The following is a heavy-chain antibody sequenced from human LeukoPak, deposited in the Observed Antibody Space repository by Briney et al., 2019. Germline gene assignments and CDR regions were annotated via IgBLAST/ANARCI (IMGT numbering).Heavy chain of an antibody. J-gene: IGHJ2*01. CDR3: AASRFYYPDSRVLGLWYFDL. D-gene: IGHD3-22*01. V-gene: IGHV4-59*08. Sequence: SETLSLTCTVSGGSITSYLWSWIRQPPGKGPEWIGYIYHSGTTEYNPSLKSRVTISVDTSKNQFSLKLTSVTAADTAVYYCAASRFYYPDSRVLGLWYFDLWGRGTLVTVSS. CDR2: IYHSGTT. CDR1: GGSITSYL.